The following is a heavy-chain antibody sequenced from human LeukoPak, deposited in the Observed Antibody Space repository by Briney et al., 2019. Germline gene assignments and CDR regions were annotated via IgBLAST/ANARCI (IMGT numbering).Heavy chain of an antibody. V-gene: IGHV3-23*01. J-gene: IGHJ4*02. CDR2: ISGSVGST. CDR1: GFTFSSFA. Sequence: RASLRLSCAASGFTFSSFAMSWVRQAPGEGLEWVSAISGSVGSTYYADSVKGRCTISRDNSKNTLYLQMTSLRAEDTAVYYCAKDTVRWYFDYWGQGTLVTVSS. CDR3: AKDTVRWYFDY. D-gene: IGHD3-10*01.